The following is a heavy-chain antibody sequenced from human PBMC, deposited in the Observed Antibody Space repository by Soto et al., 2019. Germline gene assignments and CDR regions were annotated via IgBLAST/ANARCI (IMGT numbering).Heavy chain of an antibody. V-gene: IGHV2-5*02. Sequence: QITLKESGPTLVKPTQTLTLTCTFSGFSLTTRGVGVGWIRQPPGKALECLALIYWDDDKRYSPSLQSRLSITKDTSKNQVVLTMTNVDPVDTATYYCAHIPNYYQYDWFDPWSQGTLVSVS. CDR1: GFSLTTRGVG. CDR3: AHIPNYYQYDWFDP. D-gene: IGHD3-16*01. CDR2: IYWDDDK. J-gene: IGHJ5*02.